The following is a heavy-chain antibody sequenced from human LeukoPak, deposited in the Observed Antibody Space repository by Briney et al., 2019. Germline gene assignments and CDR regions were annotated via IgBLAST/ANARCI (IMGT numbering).Heavy chain of an antibody. CDR2: IKQDGSEK. J-gene: IGHJ4*02. CDR3: ARERFHGSGAPKYDC. Sequence: GGSLRLSCAASGFTFSSYWMSWVRQAPGKGLEWVANIKQDGSEKYYVDSVKGRFTIPRDNAKNSLYLQMNSLRADDTAVYYCARERFHGSGAPKYDCWGQGTLVTVSS. V-gene: IGHV3-7*01. CDR1: GFTFSSYW. D-gene: IGHD3-10*01.